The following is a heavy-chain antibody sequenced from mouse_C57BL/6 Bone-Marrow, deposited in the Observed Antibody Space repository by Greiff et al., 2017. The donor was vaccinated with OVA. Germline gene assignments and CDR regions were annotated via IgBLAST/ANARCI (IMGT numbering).Heavy chain of an antibody. V-gene: IGHV1-69*01. CDR3: ARSDYGSWFAY. J-gene: IGHJ3*01. CDR1: GYTFTSYW. D-gene: IGHD2-4*01. CDR2: IDPSDSYT. Sequence: VQLQQSGAELVMPGASVKLSCKASGYTFTSYWIHWVKQRPGQGLEWIGEIDPSDSYTNYNQKFKGKSTLTVDKSSSTAYMQLSSLTSEDSAVYYCARSDYGSWFAYWGQGTLVTVSA.